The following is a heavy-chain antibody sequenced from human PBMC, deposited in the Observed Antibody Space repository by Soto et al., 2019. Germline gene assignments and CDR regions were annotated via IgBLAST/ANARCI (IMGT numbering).Heavy chain of an antibody. Sequence: QVQLQQWGAGLLKPSETLSLTCAVYGGSFSGYYWSWIRQPPGKGLEWIGEINHSGSTNYNPSLKRRVTLSVDTSKNQFSLKLSSVTAADTAVYYCARGRNYYDSSGYYWGRYYYYGMDVWGQGTTVTVSS. CDR1: GGSFSGYY. D-gene: IGHD3-22*01. CDR3: ARGRNYYDSSGYYWGRYYYYGMDV. J-gene: IGHJ6*02. V-gene: IGHV4-34*01. CDR2: INHSGST.